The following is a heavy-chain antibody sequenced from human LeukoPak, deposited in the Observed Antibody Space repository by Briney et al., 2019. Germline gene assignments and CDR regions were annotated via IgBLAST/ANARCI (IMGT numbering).Heavy chain of an antibody. CDR1: GFTFSSYA. CDR2: ISGSGGST. CDR3: ARDYDSSGYWPNWFDP. J-gene: IGHJ5*02. Sequence: GGSLRLSCATSGFTFSSYAMSWVRQAPGKGLEWVSAISGSGGSTYYADSVKGRFTISRDNSKNTLYLQMNSLRAEDTAVYYCARDYDSSGYWPNWFDPWGQGTLVTVSS. D-gene: IGHD3-22*01. V-gene: IGHV3-23*01.